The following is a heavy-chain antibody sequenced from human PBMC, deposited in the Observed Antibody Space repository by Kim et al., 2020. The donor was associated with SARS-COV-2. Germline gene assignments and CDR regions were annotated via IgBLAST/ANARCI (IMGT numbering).Heavy chain of an antibody. J-gene: IGHJ6*02. D-gene: IGHD3-16*01. CDR3: ARDEVPTILGMEDV. V-gene: IGHV1-2*02. CDR1: GYAFTDFH. Sequence: ASVKVSCKASGYAFTDFHIHWVGQAPGQGLEWMGWIDPKNGDTHYAQSFEGRVTMTRDTSVSTAYLDLSRLRSDDTAVYYCARDEVPTILGMEDVWGQGITVTVSS. CDR2: IDPKNGDT.